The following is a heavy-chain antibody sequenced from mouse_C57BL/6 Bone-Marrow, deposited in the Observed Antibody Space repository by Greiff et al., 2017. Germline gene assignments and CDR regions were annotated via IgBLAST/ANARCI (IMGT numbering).Heavy chain of an antibody. CDR1: GYTFTNYW. Sequence: VKLKQSGAELVRPGTSVKMSCKASGYTFTNYWIGWAKQRPGHGLEWIGDIYPGGGYTNYNEKFKGKATLTADKSSSTAYMQFSSLTSEDSAIYYCARSGNWYFDVWGTGTTVTVSS. CDR3: ARSGNWYFDV. CDR2: IYPGGGYT. D-gene: IGHD1-1*01. V-gene: IGHV1-63*01. J-gene: IGHJ1*03.